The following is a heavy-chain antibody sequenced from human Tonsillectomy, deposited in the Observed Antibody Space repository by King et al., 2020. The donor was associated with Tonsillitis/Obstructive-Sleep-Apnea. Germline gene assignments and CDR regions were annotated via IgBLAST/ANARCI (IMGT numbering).Heavy chain of an antibody. CDR1: GFTFSSYS. J-gene: IGHJ4*02. Sequence: EVQLVESGGGLVRPGGSLRLSCTASGFTFSSYSMSWVRQAPGQRLEWVSSITSYIYYADSVKDRFTISTDNAKNSLYLQMNSLRAEDTAVYYCARGRSSWESDFDYWGQGTLVTVSS. CDR2: ITSYI. V-gene: IGHV3-21*01. CDR3: ARGRSSWESDFDY. D-gene: IGHD1-26*01.